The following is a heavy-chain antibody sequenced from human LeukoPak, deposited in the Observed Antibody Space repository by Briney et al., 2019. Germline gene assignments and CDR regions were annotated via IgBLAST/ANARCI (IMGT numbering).Heavy chain of an antibody. CDR3: ARDHNYAFDN. CDR2: IGIDSGNT. V-gene: IGHV3-48*01. Sequence: HPGGSLRLSCTASGFPFIEYSMNWVRQAPGKGLEWLSYIGIDSGNTKYADSVRGRFTISADKAKNSLYLQMNSLRVEDTAVYYCARDHNYAFDNWGQGTLVSVAS. D-gene: IGHD1-1*01. J-gene: IGHJ4*02. CDR1: GFPFIEYS.